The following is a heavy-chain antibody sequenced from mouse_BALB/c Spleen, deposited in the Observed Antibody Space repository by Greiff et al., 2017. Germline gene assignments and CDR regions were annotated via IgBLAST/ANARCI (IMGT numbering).Heavy chain of an antibody. Sequence: EVKLMESGGGLVQPGGSRKLSCAASGFTFSSFGMHWVRQAPEKGLEWVAYISSGSSTIYYADTVKGRFTISRDNPKNTLFLQMTSLRSEDTAMYYCARGHYGNYPFAYWGQGTLVTVSA. J-gene: IGHJ3*01. D-gene: IGHD2-1*01. CDR3: ARGHYGNYPFAY. V-gene: IGHV5-17*02. CDR2: ISSGSSTI. CDR1: GFTFSSFG.